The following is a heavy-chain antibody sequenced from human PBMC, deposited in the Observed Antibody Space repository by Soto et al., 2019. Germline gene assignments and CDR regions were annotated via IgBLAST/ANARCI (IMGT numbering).Heavy chain of an antibody. J-gene: IGHJ4*02. V-gene: IGHV3-74*01. CDR1: GFTFSSYW. Sequence: EVQLVESGGGLVQPGGSLRLSCAASGFTFSSYWMHWVRQAPGKGLVWVSRINSDGSSTSYADSVKGRFTISRDNIKNTLYLQMNSLRAEDTAVYYCARGGVYSYGPGGDYWGQGTLVTVSS. D-gene: IGHD5-18*01. CDR2: INSDGSST. CDR3: ARGGVYSYGPGGDY.